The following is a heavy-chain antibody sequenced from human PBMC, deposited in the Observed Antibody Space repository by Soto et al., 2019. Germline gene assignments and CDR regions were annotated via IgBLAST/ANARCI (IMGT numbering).Heavy chain of an antibody. J-gene: IGHJ4*02. V-gene: IGHV3-23*01. Sequence: GGSLRLSCAASGFIFSNYAISWGRQAPGKGLEWVSFISGSGSSTYYADSVKGRFTISRGNSKNTLYLQMNSLRAEDAAVYYCVREASSSGLHLDHWGRGTLVTVSS. D-gene: IGHD6-6*01. CDR3: VREASSSGLHLDH. CDR2: ISGSGSST. CDR1: GFIFSNYA.